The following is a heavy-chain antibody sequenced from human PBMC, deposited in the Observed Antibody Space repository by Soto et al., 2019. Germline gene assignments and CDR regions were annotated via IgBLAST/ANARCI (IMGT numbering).Heavy chain of an antibody. CDR2: ISSSESTI. CDR1: GFTFSSYS. CDR3: ARGDSSGWEFDD. J-gene: IGHJ4*02. D-gene: IGHD6-19*01. Sequence: GGSLRLSCAASGFTFSSYSLNWVRQAPGKGLEWVSYISSSESTIYYADSVKDRFVIYRDNAKNSLYLQMNSLRDEDTAVYYCARGDSSGWEFDDRGQATRVTVAS. V-gene: IGHV3-48*02.